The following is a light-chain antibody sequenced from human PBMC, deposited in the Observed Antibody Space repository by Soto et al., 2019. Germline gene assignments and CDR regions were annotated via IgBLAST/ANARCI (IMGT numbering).Light chain of an antibody. J-gene: IGKJ2*01. Sequence: DIQMTQSPSSLSASVGDRVTITCRARQSISSYLNWYQQKPGKAPKLLIYAASSLQSGVPSRFSGSGSGTDCTLTISTLQPEDFATYYCQHSYSTPPTFGQGTEREIK. CDR3: QHSYSTPPT. CDR2: AAS. V-gene: IGKV1-39*01. CDR1: QSISSY.